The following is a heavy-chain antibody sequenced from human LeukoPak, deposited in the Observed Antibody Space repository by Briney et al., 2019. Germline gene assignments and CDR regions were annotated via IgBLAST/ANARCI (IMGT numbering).Heavy chain of an antibody. CDR1: GFTFTSYW. V-gene: IGHV3-7*01. J-gene: IGHJ4*02. CDR3: AKYYDFWSGYRPTFDY. Sequence: GGSLRLSCAASGFTFTSYWMSWVRQAPGEGLEWVANIKQDGSEKYYVDSVKGRFTISRDNAKNPLYLQMNSLRAEDTAVYYCAKYYDFWSGYRPTFDYWGQGTLVTVSS. CDR2: IKQDGSEK. D-gene: IGHD3-3*01.